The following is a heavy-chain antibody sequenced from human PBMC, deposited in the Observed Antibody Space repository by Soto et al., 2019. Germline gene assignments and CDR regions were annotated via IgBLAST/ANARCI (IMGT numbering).Heavy chain of an antibody. Sequence: GXSVKGACKAAGYPLSSYDIGWGRQATGQGLEWMGWMNPNSGNTVYAQKFQCRVTMTRNTSISTAYMELSSLRSEDTAVYYCARSPTKLLRYFDWHRRGESAFDIWGQRTMVTVSS. CDR3: ARSPTKLLRYFDWHRRGESAFDI. J-gene: IGHJ3*02. D-gene: IGHD3-9*01. CDR1: GYPLSSYD. CDR2: MNPNSGNT. V-gene: IGHV1-8*01.